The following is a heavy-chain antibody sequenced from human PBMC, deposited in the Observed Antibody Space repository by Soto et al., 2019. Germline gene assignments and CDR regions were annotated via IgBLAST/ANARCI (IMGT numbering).Heavy chain of an antibody. Sequence: EVQLLESGGGLVQPGGSLRLSCAASGFTFSSYAMSWVRQAPGKGLEWVSAISGSGGSTYYADSVKGLFTISRDNSKNTLSMQRNGLRAEDTAVYYCAKDLPADGSYEYYFDYWGQGTLVTVSS. CDR2: ISGSGGST. V-gene: IGHV3-23*01. J-gene: IGHJ4*02. CDR3: AKDLPADGSYEYYFDY. CDR1: GFTFSSYA. D-gene: IGHD1-26*01.